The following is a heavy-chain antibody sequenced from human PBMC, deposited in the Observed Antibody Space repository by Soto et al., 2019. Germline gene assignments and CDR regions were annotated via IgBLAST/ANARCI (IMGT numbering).Heavy chain of an antibody. J-gene: IGHJ5*02. CDR3: APSRGSRKGFDP. D-gene: IGHD6-13*01. Sequence: TGGSLRLSCAASGFTFSSYAMSWVRQAPGKGLEWVSAISGSGGSTYYADSVKGRLTISRDNSKNTLYLQMNSLRAEDTAVYYCAPSRGSRKGFDPWGQGTLVTV. V-gene: IGHV3-23*01. CDR1: GFTFSSYA. CDR2: ISGSGGST.